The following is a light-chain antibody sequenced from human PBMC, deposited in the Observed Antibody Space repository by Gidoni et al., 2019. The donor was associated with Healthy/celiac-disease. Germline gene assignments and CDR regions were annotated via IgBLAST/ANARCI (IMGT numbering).Light chain of an antibody. CDR1: QSISSY. J-gene: IGKJ1*01. CDR3: QQSYSTPPA. CDR2: AAS. Sequence: DIQMTQSPSSLSASVGDRVTITCRASQSISSYLNWYQQKPGNAPKLLIYAASSLQSGVPSRFSGSGSGTDFTLTISSLQPEDFATYYCQQSYSTPPAFGQGTKVESK. V-gene: IGKV1-39*01.